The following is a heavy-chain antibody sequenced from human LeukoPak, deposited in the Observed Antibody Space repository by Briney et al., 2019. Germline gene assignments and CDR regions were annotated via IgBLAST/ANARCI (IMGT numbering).Heavy chain of an antibody. D-gene: IGHD6-19*01. V-gene: IGHV4-59*01. CDR3: ARFGSSGWYFDY. Sequence: PSETLFLTCTVSGGSISSYYWSWIRQPPGKGLEWIGYIYYSGSTNYNPSLKSRVTISVDTSKNQFSLKLSSVTAADTAVYYCARFGSSGWYFDYWGQGTLVTVSS. CDR2: IYYSGST. CDR1: GGSISSYY. J-gene: IGHJ4*02.